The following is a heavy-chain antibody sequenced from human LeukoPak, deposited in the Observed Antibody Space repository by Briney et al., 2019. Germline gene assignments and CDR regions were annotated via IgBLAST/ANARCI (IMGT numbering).Heavy chain of an antibody. D-gene: IGHD2-15*01. CDR2: INPNSGGT. Sequence: ASVKVSCKASRYTFTGYYMHWVRQAPGQGLEWMGWINPNSGGTNYAQKFQGRVTMTRDTSISTAYMELSRLRSDDTAVYYCARDIYCSGGSCYPRFDYWGQGTLVTVSS. V-gene: IGHV1-2*02. CDR3: ARDIYCSGGSCYPRFDY. J-gene: IGHJ4*02. CDR1: RYTFTGYY.